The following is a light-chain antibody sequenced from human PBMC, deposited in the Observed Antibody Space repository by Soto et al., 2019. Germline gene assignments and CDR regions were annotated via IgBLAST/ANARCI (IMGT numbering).Light chain of an antibody. J-gene: IGKJ1*01. CDR3: QEYSSYTWT. CDR1: QSISNW. Sequence: DIQMTQSPSTLSASVGDRVTITCRASQSISNWLAWYQQKAGKVPKLLIYDASTLASGVSSRFSGSGSGTEFTLTISSLQPDDFATFYCQEYSSYTWTFGHGTKVDIK. V-gene: IGKV1-5*01. CDR2: DAS.